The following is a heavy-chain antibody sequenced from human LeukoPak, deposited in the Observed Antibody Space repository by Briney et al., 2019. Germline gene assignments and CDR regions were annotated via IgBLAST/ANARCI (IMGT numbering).Heavy chain of an antibody. J-gene: IGHJ4*02. CDR3: AGSSGWLFDY. D-gene: IGHD6-19*01. CDR1: GFSFSNYW. Sequence: GGSLRLSCVGTGFSFSNYWMNWVRQAPGKGMEWVANIKEDGSQIYYVDSVKGRFTISRDNAKNSVYLQMNSLRAEDTAVYYCAGSSGWLFDYWGQGTLVAVSS. V-gene: IGHV3-7*01. CDR2: IKEDGSQI.